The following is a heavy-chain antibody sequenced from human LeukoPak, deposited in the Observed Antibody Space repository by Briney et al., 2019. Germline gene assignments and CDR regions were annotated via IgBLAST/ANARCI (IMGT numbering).Heavy chain of an antibody. D-gene: IGHD2-15*01. CDR2: ISSSRRTI. CDR1: GFTFSSYN. V-gene: IGHV3-48*01. J-gene: IGHJ4*02. CDR3: ARSSGRYCSGGSCYSGVLGYFDY. Sequence: GGSLRLSCAASGFTFSSYNINWVRQAPGKGLEWVSYISSSRRTISYADSVKGRFTISRDNAKNSLYLQMNSLRAEDTAVYYCARSSGRYCSGGSCYSGVLGYFDYWGQGTLVTVSS.